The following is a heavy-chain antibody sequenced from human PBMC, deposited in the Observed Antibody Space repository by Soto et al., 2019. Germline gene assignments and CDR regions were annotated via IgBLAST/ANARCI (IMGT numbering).Heavy chain of an antibody. Sequence: SETLSLTCTVSGGSISSSSYYWGWIRQPPGKGLEWIGSIYYSGSTYYNPSLKSRVTISVDTSKNQFSLKLSSVTAADTAVYYCARHDCYGPGSYYYNWFDPWGQGTLVTVSS. CDR3: ARHDCYGPGSYYYNWFDP. J-gene: IGHJ5*02. CDR2: IYYSGST. V-gene: IGHV4-39*01. D-gene: IGHD3-10*01. CDR1: GGSISSSSYY.